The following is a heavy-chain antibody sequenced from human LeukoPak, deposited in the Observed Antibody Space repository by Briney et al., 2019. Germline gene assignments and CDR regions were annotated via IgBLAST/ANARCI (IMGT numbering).Heavy chain of an antibody. CDR1: GFSFSSYE. CDR3: ARATKIAVAYDY. V-gene: IGHV3-7*01. Sequence: GGSLRLSCAASGFSFSSYEMNWVRQAPGKGLEWVANIKQDGSEKYYVDSVKGRFTISRDDAKNSLYLQMNSLRAEDTAVYYCARATKIAVAYDYWGQGTLVTVSS. CDR2: IKQDGSEK. J-gene: IGHJ4*02. D-gene: IGHD6-19*01.